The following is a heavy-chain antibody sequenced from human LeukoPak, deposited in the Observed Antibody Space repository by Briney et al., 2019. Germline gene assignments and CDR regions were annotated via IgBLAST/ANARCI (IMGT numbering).Heavy chain of an antibody. CDR2: ISSSSSYI. Sequence: GGSLRLSCAASGFTFSSYSMNWVRQAPGKGLEWVSSISSSSSYIYYADSVKGRFTISRDNAKNSLYLQMNSLRAEDTAVYYCARVYDFWSGYWNYYYYYYMDVWGKGTTVTVSS. CDR3: ARVYDFWSGYWNYYYYYYMDV. J-gene: IGHJ6*03. V-gene: IGHV3-21*01. CDR1: GFTFSSYS. D-gene: IGHD3-3*01.